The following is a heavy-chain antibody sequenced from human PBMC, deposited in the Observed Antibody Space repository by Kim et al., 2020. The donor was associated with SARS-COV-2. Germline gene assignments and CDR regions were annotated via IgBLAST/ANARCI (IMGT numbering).Heavy chain of an antibody. CDR2: VYPADSDT. V-gene: IGHV5-51*01. Sequence: GESLKISCKTSGYNFATRCIGSARQMPVRALEWMGIVYPADSDTKYSPTFQGQVTLSVAKAITTAYLHWTSLKASDTATDYCGRGGLGNWDFRGQGTPV. CDR1: GYNFATRC. J-gene: IGHJ1*01. D-gene: IGHD1-7*01. CDR3: GRGGLGNWDF.